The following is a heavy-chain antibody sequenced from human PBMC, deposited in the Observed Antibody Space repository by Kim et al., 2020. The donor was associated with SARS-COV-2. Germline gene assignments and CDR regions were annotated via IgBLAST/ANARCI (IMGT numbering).Heavy chain of an antibody. Sequence: ASVKVSCKVSVYTLTELSMHWVRQAPGKGLEWMGGFDPEDGETIYAQKFQGRVTMTEDTSTDTAYMELSSLRSEDTDVYYCATTITIFGGFDPWGQGTLVTVSS. V-gene: IGHV1-24*01. CDR3: ATTITIFGGFDP. J-gene: IGHJ5*02. CDR1: VYTLTELS. CDR2: FDPEDGET. D-gene: IGHD3-3*01.